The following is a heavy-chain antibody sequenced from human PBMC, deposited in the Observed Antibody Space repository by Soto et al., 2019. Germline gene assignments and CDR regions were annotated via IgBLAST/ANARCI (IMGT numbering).Heavy chain of an antibody. V-gene: IGHV1-18*01. J-gene: IGHJ4*02. CDR1: GYTFTSYG. D-gene: IGHD3-10*01. CDR2: ISTYNGNT. CDR3: AREMVRGVGSDY. Sequence: QVQLVQSGAEVKPGASVKVSCKASGYTFTSYGISWVRQAPGQGLEWMGWISTYNGNTKYAQKLQGRVTMTTDTSTSTAYMELRSLRSDDTAVFYCAREMVRGVGSDYWGQGTLVTVSS.